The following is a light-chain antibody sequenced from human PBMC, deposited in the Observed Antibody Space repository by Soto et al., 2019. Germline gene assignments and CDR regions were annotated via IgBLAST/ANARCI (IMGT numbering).Light chain of an antibody. CDR1: QRVSSN. CDR3: QQYNNWRT. Sequence: EIVMTQSPAPLSVSPGGRATLSCRASQRVSSNLAWYQQKPGQAPRLLIYGASTRATGIPARFSGSGSGTEFTLTISSLQSEDFAVYYCQQYNNWRTFGQGTKVEIK. CDR2: GAS. V-gene: IGKV3-15*01. J-gene: IGKJ1*01.